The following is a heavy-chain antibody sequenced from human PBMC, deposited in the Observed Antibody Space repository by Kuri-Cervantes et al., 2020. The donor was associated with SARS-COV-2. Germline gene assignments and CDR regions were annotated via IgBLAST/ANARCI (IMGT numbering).Heavy chain of an antibody. J-gene: IGHJ6*03. Sequence: GESLKISCAASGFTFSDYYMSWIRQAPGKGLEWVSYISSSGSTIYYADSVKGRFTISRDNAKNSLYLQMNSLRAEDTAVYYCARATGRFLEWLYPAGYMDVWGRGTTVTVSS. CDR2: ISSSGSTI. CDR1: GFTFSDYY. D-gene: IGHD3-3*01. V-gene: IGHV3-11*04. CDR3: ARATGRFLEWLYPAGYMDV.